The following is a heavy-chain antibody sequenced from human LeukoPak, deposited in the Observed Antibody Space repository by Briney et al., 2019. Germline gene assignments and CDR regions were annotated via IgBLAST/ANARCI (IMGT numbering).Heavy chain of an antibody. CDR1: GFTFSSYA. V-gene: IGHV3-30-3*01. J-gene: IGHJ2*01. CDR2: ILYDGNNK. Sequence: GCLRLSCVASGFTFSSYAMHWVRQAPGKGLEWVAVILYDGNNKYYADSVKGRFTISRDNSKNTLYLQMNSLRAEDTAVYSCARGPYCSSTSCWTNWYFDLWGRGTLVTVSS. D-gene: IGHD2-2*01. CDR3: ARGPYCSSTSCWTNWYFDL.